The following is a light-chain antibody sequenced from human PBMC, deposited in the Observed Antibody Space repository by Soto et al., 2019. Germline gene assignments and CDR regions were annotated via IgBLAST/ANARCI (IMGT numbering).Light chain of an antibody. CDR2: GAS. V-gene: IGKV3-20*01. J-gene: IGKJ3*01. CDR3: QQYGSFWFT. Sequence: EIVLTQSPGTLSLSPGERATLSCRASQSVSSSYLAWYQQKPGQAPRLLIYGASSRATGIPDRFSGSGSGTDFTLTISRLEPEDFAAYYCQQYGSFWFTFGPGTKVDIK. CDR1: QSVSSSY.